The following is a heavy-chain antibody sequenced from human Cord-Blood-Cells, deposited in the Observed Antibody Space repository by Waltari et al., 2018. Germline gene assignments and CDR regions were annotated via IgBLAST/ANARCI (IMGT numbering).Heavy chain of an antibody. Sequence: QVQLQQWGAGLLKPSETLSLTCAVYGGSFSGYYWSWIRQPPGKGLEWIGEINHSGSTNNNPSLQSRVTISVDTSKNQFSLKLSSVTAADTAVYYCARGGMATPFDYWGQGTLVTVSS. CDR2: INHSGST. D-gene: IGHD2-15*01. CDR1: GGSFSGYY. J-gene: IGHJ4*02. V-gene: IGHV4-34*01. CDR3: ARGGMATPFDY.